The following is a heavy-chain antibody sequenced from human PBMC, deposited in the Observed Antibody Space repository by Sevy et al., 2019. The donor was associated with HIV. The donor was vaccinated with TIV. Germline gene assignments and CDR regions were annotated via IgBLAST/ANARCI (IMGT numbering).Heavy chain of an antibody. J-gene: IGHJ3*02. D-gene: IGHD4-17*01. CDR2: ISYDGSNK. Sequence: GGSLRLSCAASGFTFSSYGMHWVRRAPGKGLEWVAVISYDGSNKYYADSVKGRFTISRDNSKNTLYLQMNSLRAEDTAVYYCAKALMTTVIGNAFDIWGQGTMVTVSS. V-gene: IGHV3-30*18. CDR3: AKALMTTVIGNAFDI. CDR1: GFTFSSYG.